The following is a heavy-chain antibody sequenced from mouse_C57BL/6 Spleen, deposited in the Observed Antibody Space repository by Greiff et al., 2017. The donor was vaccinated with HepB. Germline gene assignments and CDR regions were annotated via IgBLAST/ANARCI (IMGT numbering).Heavy chain of an antibody. J-gene: IGHJ3*01. D-gene: IGHD2-4*01. CDR1: GYSITSGYY. CDR2: ISYDGSN. CDR3: ARGGLDAWFAY. Sequence: VQLKESGPGLVKPSQSLSLTCSVTGYSITSGYYWNWIRQFPGNKLEWMGYISYDGSNNYNPSLKNRISITRDTSKNQFFLKLNSVTTEDTATYYCARGGLDAWFAYWGQGTLVTVSA. V-gene: IGHV3-6*01.